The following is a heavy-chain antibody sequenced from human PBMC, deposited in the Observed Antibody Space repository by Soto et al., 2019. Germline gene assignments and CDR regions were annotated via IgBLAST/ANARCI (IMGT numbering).Heavy chain of an antibody. J-gene: IGHJ3*01. V-gene: IGHV3-33*06. CDR3: AKDGQYRTDGFDV. Sequence: GGSLRLSCAASGFTFSSYGMHWVRQAPGKGLEWVAVIWYDGSNKYYADSVKGRFTISRDNSKNTLYLQMNSLRAEDTAVYYCAKDGQYRTDGFDVWGQGTMVTVSS. CDR1: GFTFSSYG. D-gene: IGHD6-6*01. CDR2: IWYDGSNK.